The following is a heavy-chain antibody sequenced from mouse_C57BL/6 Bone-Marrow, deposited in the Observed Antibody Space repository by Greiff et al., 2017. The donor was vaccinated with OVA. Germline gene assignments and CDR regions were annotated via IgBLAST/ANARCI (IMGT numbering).Heavy chain of an antibody. CDR2: IDPETGGT. V-gene: IGHV1-15*01. Sequence: QVQLQQPGTELVKPGASVKLSCKASGYTFTDYEMHWVKQTPVHGLEWIGAIDPETGGTAYNQKFKGKAILTADKSSSTAYMELRSLTSEDSAVYYCTRDDWDEDYFDYWGQGTTLTVSS. CDR1: GYTFTDYE. D-gene: IGHD4-1*01. CDR3: TRDDWDEDYFDY. J-gene: IGHJ2*01.